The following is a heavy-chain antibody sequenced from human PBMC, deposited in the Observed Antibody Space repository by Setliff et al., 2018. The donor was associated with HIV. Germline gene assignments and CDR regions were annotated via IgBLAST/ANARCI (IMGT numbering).Heavy chain of an antibody. CDR3: VRGVPMLPPHN. Sequence: SETLSLTCAVYGGSISDYNWRWIRQSPGKGLEWIGEITHNGSMNSNLSLKSRVTISVDTSKNQFSLKLSSVTAADTAVYYCVRGVPMLPPHNWGQGTLVTVSS. CDR2: ITHNGSM. D-gene: IGHD3-16*01. CDR1: GGSISDYN. V-gene: IGHV4-34*01. J-gene: IGHJ4*02.